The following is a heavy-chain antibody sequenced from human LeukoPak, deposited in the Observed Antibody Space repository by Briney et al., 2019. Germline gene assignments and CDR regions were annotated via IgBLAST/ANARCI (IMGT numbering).Heavy chain of an antibody. CDR2: IYSGGST. CDR3: AREGYYGSPRPLDY. D-gene: IGHD3-10*01. CDR1: GFTVSSNY. J-gene: IGHJ4*02. V-gene: IGHV3-53*01. Sequence: GGSLRLSCAASGFTVSSNYMSWVRQAPGKGLEWVSVIYSGGSTYYADSVKGRFTISRDNSKNTLYLQMNSLRAEDTALYYCAREGYYGSPRPLDYWGQGALVTVSS.